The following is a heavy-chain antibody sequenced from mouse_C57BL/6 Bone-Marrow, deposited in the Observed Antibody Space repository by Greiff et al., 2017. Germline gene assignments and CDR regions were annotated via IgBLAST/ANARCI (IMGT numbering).Heavy chain of an antibody. J-gene: IGHJ2*01. D-gene: IGHD1-1*01. CDR3: ARRNYYGSSYDYFDY. CDR1: GYSFTDYN. V-gene: IGHV1-39*01. CDR2: INPNYGTT. Sequence: EVQLVESGPELVKPGASVKISCKASGYSFTDYNMNWLKQSYGKSLEWIGVINPNYGTTSYNPKFKGKATLTVDQSSSTAYMQLNSLTSEDSAVYYCARRNYYGSSYDYFDYWGQGTTLTVSS.